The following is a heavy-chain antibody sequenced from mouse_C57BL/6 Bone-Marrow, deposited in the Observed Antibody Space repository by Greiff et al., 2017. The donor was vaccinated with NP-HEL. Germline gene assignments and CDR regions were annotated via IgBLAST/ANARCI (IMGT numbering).Heavy chain of an antibody. D-gene: IGHD2-2*01. J-gene: IGHJ4*01. V-gene: IGHV1-15*01. CDR3: TRRGIYGYDGNYAMDY. CDR1: GYTFTDYE. CDR2: IDPETGGT. Sequence: VKLQESGAELVRPGASVTLSCKASGYTFTDYEMHWVKQTPVHGLEWIGAIDPETGGTAYNQKFKGKAILTADKSSSTAYMELRSLTSEDSAVYYCTRRGIYGYDGNYAMDYWGKGTSVTVSS.